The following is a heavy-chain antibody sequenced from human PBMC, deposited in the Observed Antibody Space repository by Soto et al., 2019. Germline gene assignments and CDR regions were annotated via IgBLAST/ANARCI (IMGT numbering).Heavy chain of an antibody. Sequence: PSETLSLTCTVSDDSIPSSTFYWGWIRQSPGKGLEWIGSIYFSGNTYYNPSLKSRVTISVDTSKNQFSLNLNSVTAADTAVYYCARHPLHRVGASISAFDIWGQGTVVTVSS. V-gene: IGHV4-39*01. CDR3: ARHPLHRVGASISAFDI. J-gene: IGHJ3*02. CDR2: IYFSGNT. CDR1: DDSIPSSTFY. D-gene: IGHD1-26*01.